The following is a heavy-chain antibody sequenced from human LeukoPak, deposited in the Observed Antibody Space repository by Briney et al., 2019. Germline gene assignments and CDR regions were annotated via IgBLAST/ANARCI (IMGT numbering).Heavy chain of an antibody. Sequence: ASVKVSCKVSGYTLTELSMHWVRQAPGKGLEWMGGFDPGDGETIYAQKFQGRVTMTEDTSTDTAYMELSSLRSEDTAVYYCATLAIVGSKNAFDIWGQGTMVTVSS. CDR3: ATLAIVGSKNAFDI. V-gene: IGHV1-24*01. D-gene: IGHD1-26*01. CDR1: GYTLTELS. J-gene: IGHJ3*02. CDR2: FDPGDGET.